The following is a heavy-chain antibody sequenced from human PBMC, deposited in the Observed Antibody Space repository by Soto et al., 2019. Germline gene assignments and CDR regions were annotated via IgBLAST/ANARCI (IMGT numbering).Heavy chain of an antibody. Sequence: QVQLQESGPGLVKPSGTLSLTCAVSGGSISSSNWWSWVRQPPGKGLEWIGEIYHSGSTNYNPSLKRRVNISVDKSKNQFSLTLSSVTAGYTAGYYCGIHYNWHPRGETAFDIWGQGTMVNGSS. V-gene: IGHV4-4*02. CDR1: GGSISSSNW. CDR2: IYHSGST. CDR3: GIHYNWHPRGETAFDI. D-gene: IGHD1-20*01. J-gene: IGHJ3*02.